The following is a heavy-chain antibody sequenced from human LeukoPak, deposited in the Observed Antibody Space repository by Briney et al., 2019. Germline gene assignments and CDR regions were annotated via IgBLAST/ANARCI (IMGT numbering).Heavy chain of an antibody. D-gene: IGHD2-21*02. Sequence: SVKVSCKASGGTFSSYAISWVRQAPGQGLEWMGGIIPIFGTANYAQKFQGRVTITADESTSTAYMELSSLRSEDTAVYYCARCDFTKYNWFDPWGQGTLVTVSS. J-gene: IGHJ5*02. CDR2: IIPIFGTA. CDR3: ARCDFTKYNWFDP. CDR1: GGTFSSYA. V-gene: IGHV1-69*13.